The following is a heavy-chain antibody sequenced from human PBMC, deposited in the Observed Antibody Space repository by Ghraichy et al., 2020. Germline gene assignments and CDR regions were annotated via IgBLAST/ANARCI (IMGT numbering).Heavy chain of an antibody. V-gene: IGHV4-39*01. CDR2: IYYSGST. Sequence: SETLSLTCTVSGGSISSSSYYWGWIRQPPGKGLEWIVSIYYSGSTYYNPSLKSRVTISVDTSKNQFSLKLSSGTAADTAVYYCARRGGCSGGSCFWGFFDYWGQGTLVTVSS. CDR3: ARRGGCSGGSCFWGFFDY. J-gene: IGHJ4*02. D-gene: IGHD2-15*01. CDR1: GGSISSSSYY.